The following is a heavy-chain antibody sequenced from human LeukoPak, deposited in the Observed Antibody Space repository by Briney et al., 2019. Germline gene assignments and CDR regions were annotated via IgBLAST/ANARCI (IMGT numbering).Heavy chain of an antibody. V-gene: IGHV1-2*02. Sequence: GASVKVSCKASGYTFTGYYMHGVRQAPGQGLEWMGWINPNSGGTNYAQKFQGRVTMTRDTSISTAYMELSRLRSDDTAVYYCARVAIVVVPAARAFDIWGQGTMVTVSS. CDR3: ARVAIVVVPAARAFDI. CDR1: GYTFTGYY. J-gene: IGHJ3*02. CDR2: INPNSGGT. D-gene: IGHD2-2*01.